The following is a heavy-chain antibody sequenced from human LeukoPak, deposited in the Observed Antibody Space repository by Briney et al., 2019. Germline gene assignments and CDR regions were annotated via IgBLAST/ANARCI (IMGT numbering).Heavy chain of an antibody. CDR1: GFAFSGYA. D-gene: IGHD2-2*01. Sequence: GGSLRLSCNASGFAFSGYAMSWVRQAPGKGLEWVSSIISSSLDIDYADSVKGRFTISRDNTEKSLFLQMSSLRVEDTAIYYCARVSILVVPGALDYWGQGIPVTVSS. V-gene: IGHV3-21*01. CDR2: IISSSLDI. J-gene: IGHJ4*02. CDR3: ARVSILVVPGALDY.